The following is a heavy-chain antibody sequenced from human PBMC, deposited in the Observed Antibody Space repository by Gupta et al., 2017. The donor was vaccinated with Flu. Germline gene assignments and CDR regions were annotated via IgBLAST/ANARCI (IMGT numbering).Heavy chain of an antibody. D-gene: IGHD7-27*01. J-gene: IGHJ4*02. CDR1: IYGGNYY. CDR3: ASLTPALKFDY. CDR2: IYYSGNT. Sequence: IYGGNYYWTWIRQPPGKGLEWIGSIYYSGNTVYHPSLKSRVSIAVDTSKNQFSLKLTSVTAADTAVYYCASLTPALKFDYWGQGILVTVSS. V-gene: IGHV4-30-4*01.